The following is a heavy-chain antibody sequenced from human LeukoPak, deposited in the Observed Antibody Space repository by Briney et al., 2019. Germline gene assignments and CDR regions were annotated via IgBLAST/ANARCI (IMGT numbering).Heavy chain of an antibody. CDR3: AREIEGFGELFY. J-gene: IGHJ4*02. CDR1: GFTFSSYW. CDR2: ISSSSSYI. D-gene: IGHD3-10*01. Sequence: PGGSLRLSCAASGFTFSSYWMSWVRQAPGKGLEWVSSISSSSSYIYYADSVKGRFTISRDNSKNTLYLQMNSLRAEDTAVYYCAREIEGFGELFYWGQGTLVTVSS. V-gene: IGHV3-21*01.